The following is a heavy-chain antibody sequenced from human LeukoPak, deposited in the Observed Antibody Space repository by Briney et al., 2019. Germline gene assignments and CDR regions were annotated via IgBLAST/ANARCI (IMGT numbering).Heavy chain of an antibody. CDR3: ARESSGIPGFDY. D-gene: IGHD3-10*01. CDR1: GYTFTGYY. CDR2: INPNSGGT. V-gene: IGHV1-2*02. J-gene: IGHJ4*02. Sequence: ASVTVSCKASGYTFTGYYIHWVRQAPGQGLEWMGWINPNSGGTNYAQKFQGRVTMTRDTSISTAYMELSRLRSDDTAVYYCARESSGIPGFDYWGQGTLVTVSS.